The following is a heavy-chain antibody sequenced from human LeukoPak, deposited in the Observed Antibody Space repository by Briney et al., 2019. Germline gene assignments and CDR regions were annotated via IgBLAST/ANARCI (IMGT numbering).Heavy chain of an antibody. Sequence: GGSLRLSCAASGFIYSNYAMSWVRQAPGKGLEWVSAISGSGGSTYYADSVKGRFTISRDNSKNTLYLQMNSLRAEDTAVYYCAKGFSMVRGVTWGQGTLVTVSS. V-gene: IGHV3-23*01. CDR1: GFIYSNYA. CDR2: ISGSGGST. CDR3: AKGFSMVRGVT. J-gene: IGHJ5*02. D-gene: IGHD3-10*01.